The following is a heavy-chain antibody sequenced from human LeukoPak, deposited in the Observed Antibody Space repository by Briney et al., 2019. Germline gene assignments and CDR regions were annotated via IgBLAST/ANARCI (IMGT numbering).Heavy chain of an antibody. J-gene: IGHJ5*02. CDR1: GGSISSYY. CDR3: ARHRGYCSSTSCSYNWFDP. CDR2: IYYSGST. V-gene: IGHV4-59*08. Sequence: KPSETLSLTCTVSGGSISSYYWTWIRQPPGKGLEWIGYIYYSGSTKYNPSLKSRVTMSVDTSKNRLSLKLSSVTAADTAVYYCARHRGYCSSTSCSYNWFDPWGQGTLVTVSS. D-gene: IGHD2-2*03.